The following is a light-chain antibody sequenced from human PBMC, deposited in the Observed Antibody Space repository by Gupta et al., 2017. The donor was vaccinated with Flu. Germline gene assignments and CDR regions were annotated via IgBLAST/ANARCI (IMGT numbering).Light chain of an antibody. V-gene: IGKV3-20*01. CDR3: QHYGNSLT. CDR2: GAS. J-gene: IGKJ4*01. CDR1: QSVSSSY. Sequence: PSTLSLSPGERATLSCRASQSVSSSYLAWYQQNPGQAPRLLVYGASRRATDIPDRFRGSGSGTDFTLTISRLEPEDFAVYYCQHYGNSLTFGGGTKVEIK.